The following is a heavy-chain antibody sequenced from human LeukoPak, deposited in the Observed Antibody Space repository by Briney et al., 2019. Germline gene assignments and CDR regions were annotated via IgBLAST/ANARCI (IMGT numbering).Heavy chain of an antibody. CDR1: GGSISSSSYY. CDR3: ARGDYFYGMDV. CDR2: IYYSGST. J-gene: IGHJ6*02. Sequence: SETLSLTCTVSGGSISSSSYYWGWIRQPPGKGLEWIGSIYYSGSTYYNPSLKSRVTISVDTSKNQFSLKLSSVTAADTAVYYCARGDYFYGMDVWGQGTTVTVSS. V-gene: IGHV4-39*01.